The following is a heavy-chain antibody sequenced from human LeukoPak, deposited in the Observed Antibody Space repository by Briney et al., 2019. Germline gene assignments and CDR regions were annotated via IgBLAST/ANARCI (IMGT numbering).Heavy chain of an antibody. CDR3: ARSLIRSTGWYDY. Sequence: PGGSLRLSCAASGFTFSSYALNWVRQAPGTGLEWVSFMSGNGGSTYYADSVKGRFAISRDNSKNTLYLQMNSLRAEDAAVYYCARSLIRSTGWYDYWGQGTLVTVSS. V-gene: IGHV3-23*01. CDR2: MSGNGGST. CDR1: GFTFSSYA. D-gene: IGHD6-19*01. J-gene: IGHJ4*02.